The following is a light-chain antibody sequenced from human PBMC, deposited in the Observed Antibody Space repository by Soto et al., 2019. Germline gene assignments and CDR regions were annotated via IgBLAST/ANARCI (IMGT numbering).Light chain of an antibody. Sequence: DIQMTQSPSSLSASVGDRVTIACRASQSISNYLNWYQQRPGKDTKILIYAESSLQSGVPSRFSGSGSGTDFTLTIRSLQPEDFVTYYCQQTYSTPITFGQGTRLEI. CDR2: AES. CDR3: QQTYSTPIT. V-gene: IGKV1-39*01. CDR1: QSISNY. J-gene: IGKJ5*01.